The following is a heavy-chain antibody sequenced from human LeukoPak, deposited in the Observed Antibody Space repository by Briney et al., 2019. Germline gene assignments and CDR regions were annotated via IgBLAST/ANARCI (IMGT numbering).Heavy chain of an antibody. CDR2: ISWNRGSI. V-gene: IGHV3-9*01. J-gene: IGHJ4*02. CDR3: AKARVGATELIDY. D-gene: IGHD1-26*01. CDR1: GFTLDDYA. Sequence: PGRSLRLSCAVSGFTLDDYAMHWVRQTPGKGLEWVSGISWNRGSIGYADSVKGRFTIPREKDKKSLSLQMNSLRAEDTALYYCAKARVGATELIDYWGQGTLVTVSS.